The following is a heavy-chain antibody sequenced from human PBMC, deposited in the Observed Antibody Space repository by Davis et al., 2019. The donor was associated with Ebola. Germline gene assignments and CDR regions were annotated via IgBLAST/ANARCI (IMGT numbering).Heavy chain of an antibody. CDR3: ARDFGYSYGYGFDY. V-gene: IGHV4-39*02. CDR1: GGSISSSSYY. D-gene: IGHD5-18*01. J-gene: IGHJ4*02. Sequence: SETLSLTCTVSGGSISSSSYYWRWIREPPGKGLEWIGSIYYSGSTYYNPSLKSRVTISVDTSKNQFSLKLSSVTAADTAVYYCARDFGYSYGYGFDYWGQGTLVAVSS. CDR2: IYYSGST.